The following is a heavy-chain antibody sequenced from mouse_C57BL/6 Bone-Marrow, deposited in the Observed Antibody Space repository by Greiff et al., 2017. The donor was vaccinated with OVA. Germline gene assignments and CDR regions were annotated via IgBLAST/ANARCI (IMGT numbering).Heavy chain of an antibody. CDR1: GYTFTSYW. Sequence: VKLQQPGAELVMPGASVKLSCKASGYTFTSYWMHWVKQRPGQGLEWIGEIDPSDSYTNYNQKFKGKSTLTVDKSSSTAYMQLSSLTSEDSAVYYCARNITGWYFDVWGTGTTVTVSS. CDR3: ARNITGWYFDV. J-gene: IGHJ1*03. D-gene: IGHD1-1*01. CDR2: IDPSDSYT. V-gene: IGHV1-69*01.